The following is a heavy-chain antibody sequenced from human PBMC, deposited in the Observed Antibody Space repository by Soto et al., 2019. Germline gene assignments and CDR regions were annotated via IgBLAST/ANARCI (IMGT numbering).Heavy chain of an antibody. Sequence: GGFLRLSCAASGFTFSSYAMHWVRQAPGKGLEWVAVISYDGSNKYYADSVKGRFTISRDNSKNTLYLQMNSLRAEDTAVYYCERDLSLLRGYPRFDPWGQGTLVTVSS. CDR2: ISYDGSNK. CDR3: ERDLSLLRGYPRFDP. CDR1: GFTFSSYA. J-gene: IGHJ5*02. D-gene: IGHD5-18*01. V-gene: IGHV3-30-3*01.